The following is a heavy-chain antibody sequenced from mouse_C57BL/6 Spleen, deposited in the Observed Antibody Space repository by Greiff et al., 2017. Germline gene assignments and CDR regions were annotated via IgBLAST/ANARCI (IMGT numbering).Heavy chain of an antibody. CDR2: INPGSGGT. V-gene: IGHV1-54*01. CDR3: ARAGDYYGSSYVRYLDV. D-gene: IGHD1-1*01. Sequence: VQLQQSGAELVRPGTSVKVSCKASGYAFTNYLIEWVKQRPGQGLEWIGVINPGSGGTNYNEKFKGKATLSADKSSSTAYMQLSSLTYEDSAVYFCARAGDYYGSSYVRYLDVWGTGTTVTVSS. CDR1: GYAFTNYL. J-gene: IGHJ1*03.